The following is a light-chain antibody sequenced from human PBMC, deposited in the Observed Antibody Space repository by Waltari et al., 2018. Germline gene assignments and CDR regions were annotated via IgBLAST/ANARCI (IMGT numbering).Light chain of an antibody. CDR2: DVS. CDR1: SSNVGAYDY. CDR3: CSYAGAYIAYV. V-gene: IGLV2-11*01. J-gene: IGLJ1*01. Sequence: QSALTQPRSVSGSPGQSVTISCTGTSSNVGAYDYVSWYQQHPGKAPKLMIYDVSKRPSGFPYRFSGSKSGDTAFLTISWRQAADESDYYCCSYAGAYIAYVFGTVTKVTVI.